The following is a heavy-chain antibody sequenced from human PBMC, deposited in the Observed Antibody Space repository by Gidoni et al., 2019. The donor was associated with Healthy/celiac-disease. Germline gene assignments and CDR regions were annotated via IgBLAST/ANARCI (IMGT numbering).Heavy chain of an antibody. CDR1: GYSFTSYW. V-gene: IGHV5-51*01. J-gene: IGHJ5*02. D-gene: IGHD6-19*01. CDR2: IYPGDSDT. Sequence: EVQLVQSGAEVKKPGESLKISCKGSGYSFTSYWIGWLRQMPGKGLEWMGIIYPGDSDTRYSPSFQGQVTISADKSISTAYLQWSSLKASDTAMYYCAIRRGGYSSGWQGDWFDPWGQGTLVTVSS. CDR3: AIRRGGYSSGWQGDWFDP.